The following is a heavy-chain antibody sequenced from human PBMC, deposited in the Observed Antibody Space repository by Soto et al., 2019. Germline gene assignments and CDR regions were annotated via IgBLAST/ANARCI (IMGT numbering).Heavy chain of an antibody. CDR1: GYTLTELS. D-gene: IGHD2-8*01. V-gene: IGHV1-24*01. CDR2: FDPEDGET. J-gene: IGHJ3*02. Sequence: SVNVSCKVSGYTLTELSMHWVRQAPGKGLEWMGGFDPEDGETIYAQKFQGRVTMTEDTSTDTAYMELSSLRSEDTAVYYCATPHRLGYCTNGVCPRDAFDIWGRGTMVTVSS. CDR3: ATPHRLGYCTNGVCPRDAFDI.